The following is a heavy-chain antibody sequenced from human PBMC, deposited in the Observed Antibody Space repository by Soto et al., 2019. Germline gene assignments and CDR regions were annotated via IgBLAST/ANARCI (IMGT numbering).Heavy chain of an antibody. V-gene: IGHV1-46*01. Sequence: QVQVVQSGAEVKKPGASVKVSCKTSGYTFTNYHFHWVRQAPGQGLEWMGAINPNGGSTTYAQHLQGRITMTSDASTSTVYMDMNSLRSDDTAVYYCALPKNTLGWYNFWGQGTLVTVS. CDR1: GYTFTNYH. J-gene: IGHJ4*02. CDR3: ALPKNTLGWYNF. CDR2: INPNGGST. D-gene: IGHD6-19*01.